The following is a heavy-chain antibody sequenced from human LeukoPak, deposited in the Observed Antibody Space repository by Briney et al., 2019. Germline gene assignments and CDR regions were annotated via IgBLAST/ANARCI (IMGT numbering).Heavy chain of an antibody. D-gene: IGHD3-10*01. CDR1: GGSISSSSYY. J-gene: IGHJ5*02. CDR3: ARQSTMVRGVILNWFDP. V-gene: IGHV4-39*01. CDR2: IYYSGST. Sequence: SETLSLTCTVSGGSISSSSYYWGWIRQPPGKGLEWIGSIYYSGSTYYNPSLKSRVTISVDTSKNQFSLKRSSVTAADTAVYYCARQSTMVRGVILNWFDPWGQGTLVTVSS.